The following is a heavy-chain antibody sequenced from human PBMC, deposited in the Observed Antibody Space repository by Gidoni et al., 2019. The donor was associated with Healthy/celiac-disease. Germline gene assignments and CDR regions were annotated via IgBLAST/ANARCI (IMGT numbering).Heavy chain of an antibody. CDR1: GFPFSSSA. Sequence: QVQLVESGGGVVQPGRSLRLSCAASGFPFSSSAMHWVRQAPGKGLEWVAVISYDGSNKYYADSVKGRFTISRDNSKNTLYLQMNSLRAEDTAVYYCARDGDYGGNPVLYYYYGMDVWGQGTTVTVSS. D-gene: IGHD4-17*01. V-gene: IGHV3-30-3*01. CDR3: ARDGDYGGNPVLYYYYGMDV. CDR2: ISYDGSNK. J-gene: IGHJ6*02.